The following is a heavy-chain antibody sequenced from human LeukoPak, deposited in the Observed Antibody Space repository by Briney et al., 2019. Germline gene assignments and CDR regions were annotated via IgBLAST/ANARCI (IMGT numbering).Heavy chain of an antibody. CDR3: ARDREGSGTYFLDY. J-gene: IGHJ4*02. Sequence: GGSLRLSCAASGFTVSSNYMSWVRQAPGKGLEWVSVIYSGGSTYYADSVKGRFTISRDISKNTLYLQMNSLRAEDTAVYYCARDREGSGTYFLDYWGQGTLVTVSS. CDR1: GFTVSSNY. D-gene: IGHD1-26*01. V-gene: IGHV3-53*01. CDR2: IYSGGST.